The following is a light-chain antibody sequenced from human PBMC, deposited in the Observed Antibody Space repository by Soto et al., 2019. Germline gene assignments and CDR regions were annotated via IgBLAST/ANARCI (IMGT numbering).Light chain of an antibody. CDR2: EVS. CDR3: SSYTSSSTWV. Sequence: QSALTQPASVSGSPGQSITISCTGTSSDVGGYYYVSWYQHHPGKAPKLMIYEVSNRPSGVSNRFSASKSGNTASLTISGLQAEDEADYYCSSYTSSSTWVFGGGTKLTVL. V-gene: IGLV2-14*01. CDR1: SSDVGGYYY. J-gene: IGLJ3*02.